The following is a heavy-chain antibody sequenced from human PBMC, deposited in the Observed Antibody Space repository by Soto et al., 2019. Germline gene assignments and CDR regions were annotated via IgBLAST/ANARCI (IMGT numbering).Heavy chain of an antibody. J-gene: IGHJ4*02. CDR3: ARVDLDFDY. Sequence: HVQLVQSGAEVRKPGASVKVSCKASGYTFNTYSISWVRQAPGQGLEWMGWISTYNGNTKYAQNLQGRVTMTTDTSTNTAYXELXSLRSDDTAVYYCARVDLDFDYWGQXTLVT. CDR2: ISTYNGNT. V-gene: IGHV1-18*01. CDR1: GYTFNTYS.